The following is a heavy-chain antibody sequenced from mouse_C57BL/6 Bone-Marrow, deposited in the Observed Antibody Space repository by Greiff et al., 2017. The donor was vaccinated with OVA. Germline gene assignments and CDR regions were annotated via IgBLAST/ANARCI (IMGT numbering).Heavy chain of an antibody. J-gene: IGHJ2*01. V-gene: IGHV14-4*01. CDR1: GFNIKDDY. CDR2: LDPENGDT. Sequence: EVQLQESGAELVRPGASVKLSCTASGFNIKDDYMHWVKQRPEQGLEWIGWLDPENGDTEFASKFQGKATITADTSSNTAYLQLSSLTSEDTAVYYCTIYDSYWGQGTTLTVSS. D-gene: IGHD1-1*01. CDR3: TIYDSY.